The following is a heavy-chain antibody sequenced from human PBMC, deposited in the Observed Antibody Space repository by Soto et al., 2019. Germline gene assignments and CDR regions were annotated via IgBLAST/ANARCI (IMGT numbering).Heavy chain of an antibody. CDR3: ARESSGDHNHNWFDP. V-gene: IGHV4-59*01. CDR2: IWFTGTT. D-gene: IGHD1-20*01. Sequence: QVQLQESGPGLVKPSETLSLTCTVSGGSLSPYYWSWVRQPPGKGLEWIGFIWFTGTTTYNPSLRSRVTMSVDTSKNKLSLALNSVTAADTAVYYCARESSGDHNHNWFDPRGQGTLVTVSA. CDR1: GGSLSPYY. J-gene: IGHJ5*02.